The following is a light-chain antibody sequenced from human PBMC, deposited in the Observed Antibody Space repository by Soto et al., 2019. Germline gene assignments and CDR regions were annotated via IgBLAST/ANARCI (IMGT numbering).Light chain of an antibody. CDR1: SSNIGNSY. CDR2: DNN. V-gene: IGLV1-51*01. CDR3: GTWDSSLTAGV. J-gene: IGLJ2*01. Sequence: QSALTQPPSVSAAPGQRVTISCSGSSSNIGNSYVSWYQQLPGTAPKLIIYDNNKRPSGIPDRFSGSKSGTSATLGITGVQTGDEADYYCGTWDSSLTAGVFGGGTQLTVL.